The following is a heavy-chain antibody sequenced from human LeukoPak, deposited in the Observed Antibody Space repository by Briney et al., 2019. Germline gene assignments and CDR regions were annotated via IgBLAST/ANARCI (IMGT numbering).Heavy chain of an antibody. CDR3: ARTVEGHFDF. V-gene: IGHV3-21*01. D-gene: IGHD5-24*01. CDR2: ISTAGSLI. Sequence: GGSLRLSCVASAFTFKTYTLNWVRQTPGKGLEWVSYISTAGSLINYADSVRGRFTISRDNAKNSLYLYMSSLTPEDTAVYYCARTVEGHFDFRGQGTRVTVSS. J-gene: IGHJ4*02. CDR1: AFTFKTYT.